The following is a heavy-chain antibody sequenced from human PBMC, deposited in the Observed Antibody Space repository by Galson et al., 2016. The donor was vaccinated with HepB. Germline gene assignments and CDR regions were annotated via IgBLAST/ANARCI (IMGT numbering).Heavy chain of an antibody. CDR2: ISYDGSNK. V-gene: IGHV3-30*18. CDR1: TFTFSNYG. J-gene: IGHJ6*02. CDR3: AKETEVPPAIRDYYHYGMDV. Sequence: SLRLSCAASTFTFSNYGMHWVRQAPGKGLEWVAVISYDGSNKYYADSVKGRFTISRDNSKNTLYRQMNSLRAGDTAVYYCAKETEVPPAIRDYYHYGMDVWGQGTTVTVSS. D-gene: IGHD2-2*02.